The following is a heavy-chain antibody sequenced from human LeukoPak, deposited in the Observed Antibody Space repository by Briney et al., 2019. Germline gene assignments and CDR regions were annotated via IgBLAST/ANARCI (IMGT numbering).Heavy chain of an antibody. Sequence: ASVKVSCKASGYTFIGNYMHWVRQAPGQGLEWMGWINPNSGGTNYAQKFQGRVTMTRDTSISTAYMELSRLRSDDTAVYYCARTRIAAAGHNWFDPWGQGTLVTVSS. CDR3: ARTRIAAAGHNWFDP. J-gene: IGHJ5*02. V-gene: IGHV1-2*02. D-gene: IGHD6-13*01. CDR2: INPNSGGT. CDR1: GYTFIGNY.